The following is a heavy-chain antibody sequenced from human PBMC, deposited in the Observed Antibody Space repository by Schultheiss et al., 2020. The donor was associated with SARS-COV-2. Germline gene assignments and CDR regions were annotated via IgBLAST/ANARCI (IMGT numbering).Heavy chain of an antibody. CDR2: IKQDGSEK. CDR3: ARFLVVVPAAISHYYYYGMDV. CDR1: GFTFSSYT. Sequence: GESLKISCAASGFTFSSYTMSWVRQAPGKGLEWVANIKQDGSEKYYVDSVKGRFTISRDNAKNSLYLQMNSLRAEDTAVYYCARFLVVVPAAISHYYYYGMDVWGQGTTVTVSS. V-gene: IGHV3-7*01. D-gene: IGHD2-2*01. J-gene: IGHJ6*02.